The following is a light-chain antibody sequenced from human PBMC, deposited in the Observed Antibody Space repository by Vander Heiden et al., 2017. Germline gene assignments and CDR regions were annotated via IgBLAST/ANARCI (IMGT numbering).Light chain of an antibody. CDR3: SSYTSSSTLNVV. Sequence: QPALTQPASVSASPGQSITISCTGTSSDVGGYNYVSWYQQHPGKAPKLMIYDVSNRPSEVSNRFSGSKSGNTASLTISGLQAEDEADYYCSSYTSSSTLNVVFGGGTKLTVL. J-gene: IGLJ2*01. CDR2: DVS. V-gene: IGLV2-14*01. CDR1: SSDVGGYNY.